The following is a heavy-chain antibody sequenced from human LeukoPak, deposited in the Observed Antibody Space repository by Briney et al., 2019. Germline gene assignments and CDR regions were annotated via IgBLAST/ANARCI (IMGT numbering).Heavy chain of an antibody. CDR1: GFTFSSYW. Sequence: GGSLRLSCAASGFTFSSYWMHWVRQAPGKGLVWVSRINTDGSSTTYADSVKGRFTISRDNAKNTLYLQMNSLRAEDTAVYYCARDGGVPAAKAFDIWGQGTMVTVS. J-gene: IGHJ3*02. D-gene: IGHD2-2*01. V-gene: IGHV3-74*03. CDR2: INTDGSST. CDR3: ARDGGVPAAKAFDI.